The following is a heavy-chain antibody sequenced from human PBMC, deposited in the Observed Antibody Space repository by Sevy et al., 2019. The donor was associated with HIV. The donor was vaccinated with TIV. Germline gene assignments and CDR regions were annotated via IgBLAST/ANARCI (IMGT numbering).Heavy chain of an antibody. CDR3: ARDKLPPVMVTMVRGALSYYFDY. D-gene: IGHD3-10*01. J-gene: IGHJ4*02. V-gene: IGHV3-33*01. CDR1: GFTFSSYG. Sequence: GGSLRLSCAASGFTFSSYGMHWVRQAPGKGLEWVAVIWYDGSNKYYADYVKGRFTISKDNSKNTLYLQMNSLRAEETVVYYCARDKLPPVMVTMVRGALSYYFDYWGQGTLVTVSS. CDR2: IWYDGSNK.